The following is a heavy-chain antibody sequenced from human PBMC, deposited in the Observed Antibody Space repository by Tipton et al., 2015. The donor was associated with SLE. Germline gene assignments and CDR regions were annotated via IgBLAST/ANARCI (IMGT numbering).Heavy chain of an antibody. Sequence: VQLVQSGGGLVPPGGSLRLSRAASGFNFRDYEMNWVRQAPGKGLEWISYIRSDTSISYADSVKGRFTISRDNAKNLLFLQMNSLRVEDTAVYYCATEGDLAERHALDIWGQGTMVTVSS. CDR2: IRSDTSI. CDR3: ATEGDLAERHALDI. J-gene: IGHJ3*02. V-gene: IGHV3-48*03. CDR1: GFNFRDYE. D-gene: IGHD3-16*01.